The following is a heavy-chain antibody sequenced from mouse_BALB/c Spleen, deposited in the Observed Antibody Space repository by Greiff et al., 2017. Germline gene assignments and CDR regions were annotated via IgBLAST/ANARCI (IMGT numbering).Heavy chain of an antibody. CDR1: GYSFTSYY. V-gene: IGHV1S135*01. D-gene: IGHD2-4*01. J-gene: IGHJ2*01. CDR2: IDPFNGGT. Sequence: EVQLQQSGPELMKPGASVKISCKASGYSFTSYYMHWVKQSHGKSLEWIGYIDPFNGGTSYNQKFKGKATLTVDKSSSTAYMRLSSLTSEDSAVYYCARGDDYVGERDFDYWGQGTTLTVSS. CDR3: ARGDDYVGERDFDY.